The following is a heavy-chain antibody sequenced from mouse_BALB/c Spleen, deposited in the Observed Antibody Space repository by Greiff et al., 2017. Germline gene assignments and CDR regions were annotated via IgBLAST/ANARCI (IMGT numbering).Heavy chain of an antibody. J-gene: IGHJ1*01. V-gene: IGHV1-7*01. Sequence: VQLQQSGAELAKPGASVKMSCKASGYTFTSYWMHWVKQRPGQGLEWIGYINPSTGYTEYNQKFKDKATLTADKSSSTAYMQLSSLTSEDSAVYYGARGGIYYGGYLDVWGAGTTVTVSS. D-gene: IGHD2-13*01. CDR3: ARGGIYYGGYLDV. CDR1: GYTFTSYW. CDR2: INPSTGYT.